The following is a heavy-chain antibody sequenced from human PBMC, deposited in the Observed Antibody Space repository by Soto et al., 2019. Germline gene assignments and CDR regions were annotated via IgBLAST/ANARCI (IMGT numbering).Heavy chain of an antibody. CDR2: IWFDGSQQ. CDR1: GFIFGGNG. V-gene: IGHV3-33*01. J-gene: IGHJ4*02. Sequence: QVQLVESGGGVVQPGRSLRLSCAASGFIFGGNGMHWVRQAPGKGLEWVARIWFDGSQQRYADSVKGRFIISRDNSKSRLDLEMNSLRVEDTAVYYCARDIGDNAYFEWGQGTLVTVSS. D-gene: IGHD2-21*01. CDR3: ARDIGDNAYFE.